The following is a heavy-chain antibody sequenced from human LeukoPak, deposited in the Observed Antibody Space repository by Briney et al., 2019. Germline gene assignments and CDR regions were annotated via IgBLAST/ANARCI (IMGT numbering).Heavy chain of an antibody. CDR3: ARDRWAAAGKGNWFDP. J-gene: IGHJ5*02. Sequence: PGRSLRLSCAASGFTFSSYAMHWVRQAPGRGLEWVAVISYDGSNKYYADSVKGRFTISRDNSKNTLYLQMNSLRAEDTAVYYCARDRWAAAGKGNWFDPWGQGTLVTVSS. CDR1: GFTFSSYA. D-gene: IGHD6-13*01. CDR2: ISYDGSNK. V-gene: IGHV3-30-3*01.